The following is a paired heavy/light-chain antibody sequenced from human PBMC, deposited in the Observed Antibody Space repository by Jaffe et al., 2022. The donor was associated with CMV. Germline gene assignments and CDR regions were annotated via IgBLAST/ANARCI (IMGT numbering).Light chain of an antibody. Sequence: EIVLTQSPATLSLSPGETATLSCRASQSVYNNLAWYQQKPGQPPRLLIYDASNRATGIPARFRGSGSGTDFTLTIRSLEPADFAVYYCQQRDNWSLTFGGGTKVEIK. CDR3: QQRDNWSLT. J-gene: IGKJ4*01. V-gene: IGKV3-11*01. CDR1: QSVYNN. CDR2: DAS.
Heavy chain of an antibody. CDR3: ARHGWGGWGGHPYYLDV. J-gene: IGHJ6*03. D-gene: IGHD2-21*01. CDR1: GASIRNTY. V-gene: IGHV4-59*08. CDR2: IYDSGIV. Sequence: QVQLQESGPGLVKPSETLSLTCTVSGASIRNTYWSWIRQPPGKGLEWMGYIYDSGIVDYNPSLKSRVTISPHTSGNQFSLKLSSVTAADTAVYFCARHGWGGWGGHPYYLDVWGKGTTVIVSS.